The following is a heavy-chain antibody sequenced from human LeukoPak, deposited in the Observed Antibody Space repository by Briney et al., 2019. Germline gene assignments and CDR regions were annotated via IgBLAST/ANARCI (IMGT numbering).Heavy chain of an antibody. CDR3: ARDASLSYDYDILTGYSTIYYYGMDV. V-gene: IGHV4-59*01. Sequence: PSETLSLTCTVSGGSISSYYWSWIRQPPGKGLEWIGYIYYSGSTNYNPSLKSRVTISVDTSKNQFSLKLSSVTAADTAVYYCARDASLSYDYDILTGYSTIYYYGMDVWGQGTTVTVSS. D-gene: IGHD3-9*01. J-gene: IGHJ6*02. CDR2: IYYSGST. CDR1: GGSISSYY.